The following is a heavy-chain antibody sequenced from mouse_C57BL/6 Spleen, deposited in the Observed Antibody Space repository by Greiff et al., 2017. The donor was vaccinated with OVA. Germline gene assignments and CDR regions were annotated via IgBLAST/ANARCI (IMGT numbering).Heavy chain of an antibody. CDR3: ARSITTVGNYAMDY. D-gene: IGHD1-1*01. Sequence: QVQLQQSGAELARPGASVKMSCKASGYTFTSYTMHWVKQRPGQGLEWIGYINPSSGYTKYNQKFKDKATLTADKSSSTAYMQLSSLTSEDSAVYYCARSITTVGNYAMDYWGQGTSVTVSS. V-gene: IGHV1-4*01. CDR1: GYTFTSYT. J-gene: IGHJ4*01. CDR2: INPSSGYT.